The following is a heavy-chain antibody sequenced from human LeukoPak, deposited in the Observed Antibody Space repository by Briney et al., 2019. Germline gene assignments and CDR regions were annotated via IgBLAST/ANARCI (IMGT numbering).Heavy chain of an antibody. CDR3: ASALRFLPYRRFDY. Sequence: SETLSLTCSVSGGCIISSNYYWGWIRQPPGKGLEWIGSIYQSGSGSSYYNPTLKSRVTIFGDTSKNQFFLRLSSVTAADTAVYYCASALRFLPYRRFDYWGQGTLVTVPS. J-gene: IGHJ4*02. V-gene: IGHV4-39*01. D-gene: IGHD3-3*01. CDR1: GGCIISSNYY. CDR2: IYQSGSGSS.